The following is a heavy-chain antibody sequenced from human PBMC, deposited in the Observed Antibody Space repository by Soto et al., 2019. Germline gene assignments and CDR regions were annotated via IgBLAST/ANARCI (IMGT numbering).Heavy chain of an antibody. D-gene: IGHD6-13*01. CDR2: INPNSGGT. Sequence: ASVKVSCKASGYTFTGYYMHWARQAPGQGLEWMGWINPNSGGTNYAQKFQGRVTMTRDTSISTAYMELSRLRSDDTAVYYCAREGAAAGTWFDPWGQGTLVTVSS. CDR1: GYTFTGYY. V-gene: IGHV1-2*02. J-gene: IGHJ5*02. CDR3: AREGAAAGTWFDP.